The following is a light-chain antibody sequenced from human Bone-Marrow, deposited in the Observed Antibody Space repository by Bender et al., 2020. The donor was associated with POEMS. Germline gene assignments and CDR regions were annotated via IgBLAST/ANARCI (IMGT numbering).Light chain of an antibody. Sequence: QSALTQPRSVSGSPGQTVTISCTGTSSDVGGYNFVSWYQQHPGKAPQVIIYDVNKRPSGVPDRFSGSKSGNTASLTISGLQAEDEADYHCCSYAGSLWVFGGGTNLTVL. CDR1: SSDVGGYNF. J-gene: IGLJ3*02. CDR3: CSYAGSLWV. V-gene: IGLV2-11*01. CDR2: DVN.